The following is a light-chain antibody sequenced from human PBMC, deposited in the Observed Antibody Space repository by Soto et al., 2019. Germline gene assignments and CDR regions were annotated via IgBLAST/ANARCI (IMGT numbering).Light chain of an antibody. J-gene: IGKJ1*01. CDR3: QQYGSSPTWT. V-gene: IGKV3-20*01. CDR1: QSVSSNY. Sequence: ESVLTQSPGTLALSPCERATLSSSASQSVSSNYLAWYQQKPGQAPRLLIYGASTRATGIPDRFSGSGSGTDFTLTISRLEPEDSAVYYCQQYGSSPTWTFGQGTKVDIK. CDR2: GAS.